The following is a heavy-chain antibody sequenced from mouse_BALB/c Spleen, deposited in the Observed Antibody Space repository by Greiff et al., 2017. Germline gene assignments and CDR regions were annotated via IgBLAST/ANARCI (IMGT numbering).Heavy chain of an antibody. V-gene: IGHV14-3*02. CDR2: IDPANGNT. CDR1: GFNIKDTY. D-gene: IGHD3-1*01. CDR3: ARPSGSQGPFAY. J-gene: IGHJ3*01. Sequence: EVQLQQSGAELVKPGASVKLSCTASGFNIKDTYMHWVKQRPEQGLEWIGRIDPANGNTKYDPKFQGKATITADTSSNTAYLQLSSLTSEDTAVYYCARPSGSQGPFAYWGQGTLVTVSA.